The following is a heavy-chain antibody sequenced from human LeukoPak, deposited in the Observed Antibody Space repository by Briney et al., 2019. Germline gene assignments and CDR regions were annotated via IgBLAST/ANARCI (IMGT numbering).Heavy chain of an antibody. CDR1: GGSFSGYY. Sequence: SETLSLTCAVSGGSFSGYYWSWVRQPPGEGLEWIGEIKHSGSTNYNPSLKSRVTISVDTSKNQFSLKLSSVTAADTAVYYYARRKVILYGGNSGLDYWGQGTLVTVSS. CDR2: IKHSGST. D-gene: IGHD4-23*01. V-gene: IGHV4-34*01. J-gene: IGHJ4*02. CDR3: ARRKVILYGGNSGLDY.